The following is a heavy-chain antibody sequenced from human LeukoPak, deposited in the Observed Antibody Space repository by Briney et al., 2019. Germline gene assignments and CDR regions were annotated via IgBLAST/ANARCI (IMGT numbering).Heavy chain of an antibody. CDR1: GYTFSSYA. CDR2: ISTYNGDT. V-gene: IGHV1-18*01. D-gene: IGHD3-9*01. J-gene: IGHJ5*02. Sequence: ASVKVSCKASGYTFSSYAITWVRQAPGQGLEWVGWISTYNGDTEYAHMLQGRVTMTTDTSTSTAYMELRSLRSDDTAVYYCARDRWVGLRYFDWLPRFDPWGQGTLVTVSS. CDR3: ARDRWVGLRYFDWLPRFDP.